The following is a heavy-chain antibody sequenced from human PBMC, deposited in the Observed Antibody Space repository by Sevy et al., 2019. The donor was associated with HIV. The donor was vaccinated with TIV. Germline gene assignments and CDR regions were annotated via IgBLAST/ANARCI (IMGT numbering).Heavy chain of an antibody. Sequence: GGSLRLSCAASGFIFSNYPMSWVRHSPGKGLEWVSDISAGGTTTYYADSVEGRFTISRDNSKNRVSLQMNSLGAGDTAIYYCAKRYCSTITCYDDDFWNPYYFYGLDVWGQGISVTVSS. CDR2: ISAGGTTT. J-gene: IGHJ6*02. CDR3: AKRYCSTITCYDDDFWNPYYFYGLDV. V-gene: IGHV3-23*01. D-gene: IGHD2-2*01. CDR1: GFIFSNYP.